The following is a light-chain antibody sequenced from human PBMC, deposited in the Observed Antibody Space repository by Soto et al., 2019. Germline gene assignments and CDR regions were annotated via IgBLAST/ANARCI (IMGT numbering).Light chain of an antibody. V-gene: IGKV1-39*01. CDR2: AAY. CDR1: QSVSTY. Sequence: DIQMTQSPSSLSASVGDRVTITCRASQSVSTYLNGYHQKSWKAPKLLMYAAYSFQSGYPSIFIGSGSGTDFTLTISTLQLEDFAPSSCQQSYTTPPLFGQGTKVEIK. J-gene: IGKJ1*01. CDR3: QQSYTTPPL.